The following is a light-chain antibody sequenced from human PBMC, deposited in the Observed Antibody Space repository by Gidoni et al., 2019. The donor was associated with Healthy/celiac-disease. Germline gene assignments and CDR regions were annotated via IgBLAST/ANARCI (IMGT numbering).Light chain of an antibody. CDR2: AAS. V-gene: IGKV1-39*01. CDR1: QSISSY. J-gene: IGKJ2*01. Sequence: DIQMTQSPSSLSASVGDRVTITCRASQSISSYLNWYQQKPGKAPKPLIYAASSLQSGVPSRFSGSGSGTDFTLTISSLQPEDFATYYCQQSYSTHPTFGQXTKLEIK. CDR3: QQSYSTHPT.